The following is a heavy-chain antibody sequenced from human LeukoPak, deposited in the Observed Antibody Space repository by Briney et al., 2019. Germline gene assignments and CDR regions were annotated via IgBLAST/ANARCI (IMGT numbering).Heavy chain of an antibody. CDR1: GFIFINYA. Sequence: PGGSLRLSCAASGFIFINYAMYWVRQAPGKGLEWVSAISGRSDNTYYADSVKGRFTLSRDSSKNTLYLQMNSLRADDTAVYYCAKWGDYDVLTGYYVSDFWGQGTLVTVSS. V-gene: IGHV3-23*01. D-gene: IGHD3-9*01. CDR2: ISGRSDNT. J-gene: IGHJ4*02. CDR3: AKWGDYDVLTGYYVSDF.